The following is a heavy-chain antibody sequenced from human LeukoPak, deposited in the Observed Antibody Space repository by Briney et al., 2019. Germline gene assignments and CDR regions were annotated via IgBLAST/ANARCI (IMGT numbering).Heavy chain of an antibody. CDR2: ISAYNGNT. V-gene: IGHV1-18*01. J-gene: IGHJ4*02. CDR1: GYTFTSYG. D-gene: IGHD6-13*01. Sequence: ASVKVSFKASGYTFTSYGISWVRQAPGQGLEWMGWISAYNGNTNCAQKLQGRVTMTTDTSTSTAYMEVRSLRSDDTAVYYCARVTAAAYVPYYFDYWGQGTLVTVSA. CDR3: ARVTAAAYVPYYFDY.